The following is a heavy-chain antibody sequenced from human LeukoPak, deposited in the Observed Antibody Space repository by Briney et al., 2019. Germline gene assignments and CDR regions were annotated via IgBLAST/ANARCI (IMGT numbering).Heavy chain of an antibody. CDR1: GYTFTGYY. CDR2: INPNSGGT. J-gene: IGHJ4*02. V-gene: IGHV1-2*06. Sequence: ASVKVSCKASGYTFTGYYMHWVRQAPGQGLEWMGRINPNSGGTNYAQKFQGRVTMTRDTSISTAYMELSRQRSDDTAVYYCARTIWYYYDSSGPLAVWGQGTLVTVSS. CDR3: ARTIWYYYDSSGPLAV. D-gene: IGHD3-22*01.